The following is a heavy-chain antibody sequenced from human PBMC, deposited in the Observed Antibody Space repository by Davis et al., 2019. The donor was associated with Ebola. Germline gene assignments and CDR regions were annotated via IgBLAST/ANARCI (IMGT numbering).Heavy chain of an antibody. D-gene: IGHD3-9*01. V-gene: IGHV3-21*04. Sequence: GESLKISCAASGFTFSSYTLNWVRQAPGKGLECVASVSSYSDNIYYADSVKGRFTASRDNAKNSLYLQMNSLKTEDTAVYYCTRDPLTRHFDYWGQGTLVTVSS. J-gene: IGHJ4*02. CDR3: TRDPLTRHFDY. CDR1: GFTFSSYT. CDR2: VSSYSDNI.